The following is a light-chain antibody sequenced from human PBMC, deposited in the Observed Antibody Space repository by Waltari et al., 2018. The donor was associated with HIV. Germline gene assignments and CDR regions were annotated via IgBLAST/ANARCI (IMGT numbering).Light chain of an antibody. V-gene: IGKV1-5*03. CDR2: KAA. Sequence: DIQMTQSPSPLSAFVGDRVTITCRASQSVSPWLAWYQWKPGKAPTHLIYKAATIQRGGPSRFSGSGSGTQVTLTIGGLQPDDVATYYCQQYSTSSSITFGQGTRLEIK. CDR3: QQYSTSSSIT. J-gene: IGKJ5*01. CDR1: QSVSPW.